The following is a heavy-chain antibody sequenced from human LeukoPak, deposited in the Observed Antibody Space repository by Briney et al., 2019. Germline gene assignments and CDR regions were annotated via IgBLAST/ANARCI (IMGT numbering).Heavy chain of an antibody. J-gene: IGHJ5*02. CDR2: IYYSGST. CDR3: ARAPPYCSGGSCYSGWFDP. Sequence: SETLSLTCTVSGGSISSSSYYWGWIRQPPGKGLEWIGSIYYSGSTYYNPSLKSRVTISVDTSKNQFSLKLSSVTAADTAVYYCARAPPYCSGGSCYSGWFDPWGQGTLVTVSS. V-gene: IGHV4-39*07. D-gene: IGHD2-15*01. CDR1: GGSISSSSYY.